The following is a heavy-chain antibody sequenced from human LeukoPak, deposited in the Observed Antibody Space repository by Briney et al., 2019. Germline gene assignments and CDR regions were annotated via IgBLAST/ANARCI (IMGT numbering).Heavy chain of an antibody. CDR3: AKGSTVTTLFDD. D-gene: IGHD4-17*01. CDR2: ISWNSGSI. Sequence: GGSLRLSCAASGFTFDDYAMHWVRQAPGKGLEWVSGISWNSGSIGYADSVKGRFTISRDNAKNSLYLQMISLRAEDTALYYCAKGSTVTTLFDDWGQGTLVTVSS. CDR1: GFTFDDYA. J-gene: IGHJ4*02. V-gene: IGHV3-9*01.